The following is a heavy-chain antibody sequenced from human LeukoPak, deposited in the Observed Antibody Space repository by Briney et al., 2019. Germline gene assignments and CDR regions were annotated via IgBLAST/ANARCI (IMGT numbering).Heavy chain of an antibody. V-gene: IGHV2-5*02. D-gene: IGHD4-23*01. J-gene: IGHJ4*02. CDR2: TYWDDDE. CDR1: GFSLSTSGVG. CDR3: AHSCGGGNSAHFDY. Sequence: SGPTLVRPTQTLTLTCTFSGFSLSTSGVGVGWIRQPPGKALEWLAVTYWDDDERYSPSLKSRLTITKDTSKNQVVLTMTNMDPVDTATYYCAHSCGGGNSAHFDYWGQGTLVTVSS.